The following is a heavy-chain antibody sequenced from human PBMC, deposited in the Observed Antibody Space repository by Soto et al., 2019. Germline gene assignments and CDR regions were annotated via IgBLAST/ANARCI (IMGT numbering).Heavy chain of an antibody. CDR3: VRASHGDY. CDR2: IDHDGHT. Sequence: EVQLVESGGGLVQPGGSLRLSCAGSGFTFSNYWMHWVRQAPGKGLEWVSRIDHDGHTDYADSVRGRFTISRDNAENTLYLQMNSLRPEDTAVYYCVRASHGDYWGQGTLVTVSS. D-gene: IGHD5-12*01. J-gene: IGHJ4*02. V-gene: IGHV3-74*01. CDR1: GFTFSNYW.